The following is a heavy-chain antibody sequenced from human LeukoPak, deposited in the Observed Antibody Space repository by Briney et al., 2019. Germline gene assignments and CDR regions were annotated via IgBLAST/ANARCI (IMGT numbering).Heavy chain of an antibody. D-gene: IGHD6-6*01. V-gene: IGHV3-21*01. CDR3: ATIEQSSSSF. CDR2: VSNSNIYK. J-gene: IGHJ4*02. CDR1: GFTFDDYG. Sequence: GGSLRLSCAASGFTFDDYGMTWVRQAPGKGLEWVSSVSNSNIYKYYADSVKGRFTISRDNAKNSLYLQMNSLRGEDTAVYYCATIEQSSSSFWGQGTLVTVSS.